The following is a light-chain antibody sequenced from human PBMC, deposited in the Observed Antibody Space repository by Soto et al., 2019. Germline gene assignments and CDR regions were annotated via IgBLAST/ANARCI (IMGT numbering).Light chain of an antibody. CDR1: QGISSN. CDR2: AAS. CDR3: QQDYSYPPLT. Sequence: AIRMTQSPSSFSASTGDRVTITCRASQGISSNLAWYPQKPGKAPKIQIYAASTLQSGVPSSFSGSGSGTDFTLTITALQSEDFATYYGQQDYSYPPLTFSSGTKVEIK. V-gene: IGKV1-8*01. J-gene: IGKJ4*01.